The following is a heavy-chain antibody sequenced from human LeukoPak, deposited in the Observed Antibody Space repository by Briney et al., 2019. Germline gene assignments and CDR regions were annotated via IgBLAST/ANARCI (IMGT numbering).Heavy chain of an antibody. CDR1: GFTFSSYA. J-gene: IGHJ4*02. V-gene: IGHV3-23*01. CDR2: ISGSGGST. D-gene: IGHD6-13*01. Sequence: GGSLRLSCAASGFTFSSYAMSWVRQAPGKGLEWVSAISGSGGSTYYADSVKGRFTISRDNSKNTLYLQMNSLRAEDTAVYYCAKGRRKEGAAAKYDYWGQGTLVTLSS. CDR3: AKGRRKEGAAAKYDY.